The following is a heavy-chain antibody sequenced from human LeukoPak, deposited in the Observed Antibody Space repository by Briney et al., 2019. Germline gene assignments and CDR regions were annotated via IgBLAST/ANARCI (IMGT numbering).Heavy chain of an antibody. J-gene: IGHJ3*02. CDR3: ARGPRITIFGVVMANDAFDI. Sequence: ASVKVSCKASGYTFTDYFMNWVRQAPGQGLEWRGWINPKSGGTVYAQKFQGRVTMTRDTSSSTAYMELSRLRFDDTVVYYCARGPRITIFGVVMANDAFDIWGQGTMVTVSS. CDR1: GYTFTDYF. V-gene: IGHV1-2*02. CDR2: INPKSGGT. D-gene: IGHD3-3*01.